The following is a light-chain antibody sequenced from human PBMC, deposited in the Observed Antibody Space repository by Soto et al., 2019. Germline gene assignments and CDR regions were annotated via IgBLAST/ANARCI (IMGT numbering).Light chain of an antibody. Sequence: IVLTQSPSSVSLSPGDRATLSCGASQSIKNYVAWYQQKPGQAPRLLIYDASKRATGIPARFSGSGSGTDFTLTVSSLAPEDFVIYFCQQRSVWPITFGQGTRLEIK. CDR3: QQRSVWPIT. J-gene: IGKJ5*01. CDR1: QSIKNY. CDR2: DAS. V-gene: IGKV3-11*01.